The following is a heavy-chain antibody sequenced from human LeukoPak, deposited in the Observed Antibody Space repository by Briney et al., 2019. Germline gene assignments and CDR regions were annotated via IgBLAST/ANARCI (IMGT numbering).Heavy chain of an antibody. Sequence: PSETLSLTCSVSGDSISSRNWWTWVRQTPEKGLEWIGEIFHTGSTNYNPSVEGRVTISVDTSKNQFSLKLSSVTAADTAVYYCARARGDDYVWGSYRYSFDYWGQGTLVIVSS. CDR1: GDSISSRNW. CDR2: IFHTGST. V-gene: IGHV4-4*02. D-gene: IGHD3-16*02. CDR3: ARARGDDYVWGSYRYSFDY. J-gene: IGHJ4*02.